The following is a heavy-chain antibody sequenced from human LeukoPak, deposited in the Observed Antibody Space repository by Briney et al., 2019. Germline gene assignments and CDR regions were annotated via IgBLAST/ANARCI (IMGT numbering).Heavy chain of an antibody. V-gene: IGHV1-46*01. CDR3: ARGHYYDSSGYSGLRGCDY. CDR2: INPSGGST. CDR1: GYTFTSYY. Sequence: ASVKVSCKASGYTFTSYYMHWVRQAPGQGLEWMGIINPSGGSTSYAQKFQGRVTMTRDTSTSTVYMELSSLRSEDTAVYYCARGHYYDSSGYSGLRGCDYWGQGTLVTVSS. J-gene: IGHJ4*02. D-gene: IGHD3-22*01.